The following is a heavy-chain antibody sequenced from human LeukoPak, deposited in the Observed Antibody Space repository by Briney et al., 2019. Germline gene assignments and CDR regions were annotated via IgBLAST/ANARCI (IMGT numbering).Heavy chain of an antibody. Sequence: SETLSLTCTVSGGSISSRSYCWSWIRQPAGKGLEWIGHVHISGNTNYNPSLKSRLTMSVDRSKNQFSLKMTSVTAADTAMYYCARDTALWTFDIWGQGTMVTISS. D-gene: IGHD2-21*02. J-gene: IGHJ3*02. CDR2: VHISGNT. V-gene: IGHV4-61*09. CDR3: ARDTALWTFDI. CDR1: GGSISSRSYC.